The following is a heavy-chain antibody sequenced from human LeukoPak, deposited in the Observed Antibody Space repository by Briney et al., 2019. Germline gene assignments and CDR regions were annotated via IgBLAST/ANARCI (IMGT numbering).Heavy chain of an antibody. CDR1: GYTFTNYG. D-gene: IGHD3-10*01. J-gene: IGHJ4*02. V-gene: IGHV1-18*01. CDR2: ISAYNGNT. CDR3: ARDGSGVWFDY. Sequence: GASVKVSCKASGYTFTNYGISWVRQAPGQGLEWMGWISAYNGNTNYAQKLHDRVTMTTDTSTSTVYMELRSLTSDDTAVYYCARDGSGVWFDYWGQGTLVTVSS.